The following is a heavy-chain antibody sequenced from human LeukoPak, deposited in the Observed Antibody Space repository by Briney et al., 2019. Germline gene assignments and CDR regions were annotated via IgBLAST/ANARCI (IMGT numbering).Heavy chain of an antibody. CDR2: IRSKANSYAT. Sequence: GGSLRLSCAASGFTFSGSAMHWVRQASGKGLEWVGRIRSKANSYATAYAASVKGRFTISRDDSKNTAYLQMNSLKTEDTAVYYCTGWYYYGSGAPTGDYWGQGTLVTVSS. V-gene: IGHV3-73*01. CDR1: GFTFSGSA. D-gene: IGHD3-10*01. CDR3: TGWYYYGSGAPTGDY. J-gene: IGHJ4*02.